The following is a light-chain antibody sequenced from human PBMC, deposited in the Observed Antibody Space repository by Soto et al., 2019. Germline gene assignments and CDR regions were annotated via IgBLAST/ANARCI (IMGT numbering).Light chain of an antibody. J-gene: IGKJ1*01. CDR1: QDTRNT. Sequence: AIQMTQSPSSLSASAGDRVAISCRASQDTRNTLAWYQQKPGEAPKLLIFAASNLQSGVPSRFSGSGSVTDFTLAITGLQPEDFATYYCLQYYNFSWTFGQGTKVEVK. CDR2: AAS. CDR3: LQYYNFSWT. V-gene: IGKV1-6*01.